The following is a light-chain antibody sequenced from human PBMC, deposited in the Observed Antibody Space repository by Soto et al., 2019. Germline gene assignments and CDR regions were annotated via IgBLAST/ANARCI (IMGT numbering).Light chain of an antibody. CDR1: QSVSSN. CDR2: DAS. J-gene: IGKJ5*01. Sequence: EIVLTQSPGTLSLSPGERAILSCRASQSVSSNYLAWYRQRPGQAPSLLIYDASSRATGIPARFSGSGSGTEFTLTISSLQSEDFAVYYCQQYNNWPPITLGQGTRLEIK. V-gene: IGKV3D-15*01. CDR3: QQYNNWPPIT.